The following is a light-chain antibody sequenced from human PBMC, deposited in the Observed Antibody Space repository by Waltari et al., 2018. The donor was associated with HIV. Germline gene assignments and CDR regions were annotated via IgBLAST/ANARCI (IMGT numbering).Light chain of an antibody. V-gene: IGKV1-39*01. J-gene: IGKJ1*01. CDR3: QQTYITPRT. CDR1: QDIAKY. Sequence: DIEMTQSPSSLSASVGDRVTITCRASQDIAKYLTWYQQRPGRAHKLLIYAASILQDGVPSRFSGSGSETDFTLTIRSLQPEDYATYHCQQTYITPRTFGQGTRVDIK. CDR2: AAS.